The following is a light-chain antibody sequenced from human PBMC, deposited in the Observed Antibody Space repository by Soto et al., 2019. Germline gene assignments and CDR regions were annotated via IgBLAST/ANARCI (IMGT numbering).Light chain of an antibody. Sequence: EIVLTQSPGTLSLSPGERATLSCRASQSVSSNYLAWYQQKPGQAPRLLIYGASSRATGIPDRFIGSGSGTDFTLTISRLELEDFAVYYCQQYGGSPRVTFGGGTKVEIK. CDR1: QSVSSNY. CDR2: GAS. CDR3: QQYGGSPRVT. V-gene: IGKV3-20*01. J-gene: IGKJ4*01.